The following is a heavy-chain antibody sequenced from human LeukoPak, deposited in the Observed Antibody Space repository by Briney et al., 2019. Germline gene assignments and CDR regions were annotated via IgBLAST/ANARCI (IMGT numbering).Heavy chain of an antibody. CDR1: GFTFSSYA. Sequence: GGSLRLSCAASGFTFSSYAMHWVRQAPGKGLEYVSAISSNGGSTNYANSVKGRFTISRDNSKNTLYLQMGSLRAEDMAVYYCARRNSSGWYSYWGQGSLVTVSS. J-gene: IGHJ4*02. CDR3: ARRNSSGWYSY. V-gene: IGHV3-64*01. CDR2: ISSNGGST. D-gene: IGHD6-19*01.